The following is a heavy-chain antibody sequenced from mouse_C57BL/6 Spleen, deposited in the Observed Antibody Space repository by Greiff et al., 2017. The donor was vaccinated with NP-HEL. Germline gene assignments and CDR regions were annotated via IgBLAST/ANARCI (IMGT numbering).Heavy chain of an antibody. CDR3: ARSDSSGRWFAY. CDR2: IHPNSGST. D-gene: IGHD3-2*02. J-gene: IGHJ3*01. V-gene: IGHV1-64*01. Sequence: QVQLQQPGAELVKPGASVKLSCKASGYTFTSYWMHWVKQRPGQGLEWIGMIHPNSGSTNYNEKFKSKATLTVDKSSRTAYMQLSSLTSEDSAVYYCARSDSSGRWFAYWGQGTLVTVSA. CDR1: GYTFTSYW.